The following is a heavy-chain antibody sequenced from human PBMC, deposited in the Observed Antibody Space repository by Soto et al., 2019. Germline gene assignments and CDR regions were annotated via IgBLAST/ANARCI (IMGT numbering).Heavy chain of an antibody. D-gene: IGHD3-10*01. J-gene: IGHJ5*02. CDR3: VRQGVAASGSGRFDP. CDR2: INHSGSS. Sequence: SETLSLTCAVYGGSFTSYYWTWIRQSPEKGLEWIGGINHSGSSKYNPSLQSRVSMSVDTSKSQFSLTLSSLVVADTAVYYCVRQGVAASGSGRFDPWGQGTQVTVSS. CDR1: GGSFTSYY. V-gene: IGHV4-34*01.